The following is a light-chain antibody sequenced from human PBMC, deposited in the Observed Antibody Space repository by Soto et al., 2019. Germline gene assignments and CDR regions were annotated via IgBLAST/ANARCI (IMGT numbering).Light chain of an antibody. CDR1: QILFFSSSNKNY. CDR2: WAS. CDR3: QQYYSTLWT. V-gene: IGKV4-1*01. J-gene: IGKJ1*01. Sequence: DIVMTQSPDSLAVPLGERATINCKSSQILFFSSSNKNYIAWYQQKPGQPPKLLIYWASTRKSGVPDRFSASGSGTDFTLTINDLQADDVAVYYCQQYYSTLWTFGQGTKVDIK.